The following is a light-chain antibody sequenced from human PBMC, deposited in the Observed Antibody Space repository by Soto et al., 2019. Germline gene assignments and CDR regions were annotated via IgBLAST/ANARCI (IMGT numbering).Light chain of an antibody. J-gene: IGKJ4*01. CDR2: GAS. CDR3: QQYGSSPLT. CDR1: HSVSSSY. V-gene: IGKV3-20*01. Sequence: EIVLTQSPGTLSLSPGERATLSCRASHSVSSSYLACYQQKPGQAPRLRIYGASSRATGIPDRFSGSGSGTDFTLTISRLEPEDFAVYYCQQYGSSPLTFGGGTKVEIK.